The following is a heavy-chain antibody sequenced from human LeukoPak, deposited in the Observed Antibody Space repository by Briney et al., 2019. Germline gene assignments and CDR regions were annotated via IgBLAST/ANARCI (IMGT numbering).Heavy chain of an antibody. D-gene: IGHD3/OR15-3a*01. CDR2: INPSGGST. J-gene: IGHJ5*02. CDR3: AREAVTIFALVRTQPTKSPHRFDP. CDR1: GYSFTTYH. V-gene: IGHV1-46*01. Sequence: ASVKVSCKASGYSFTTYHMHWVRQAPGHGLEWMGIINPSGGSTNYAQNFQGRVTMTRDMSTSTVYMELSSLRSEDTAVYYCAREAVTIFALVRTQPTKSPHRFDPWGQGTLVTVSS.